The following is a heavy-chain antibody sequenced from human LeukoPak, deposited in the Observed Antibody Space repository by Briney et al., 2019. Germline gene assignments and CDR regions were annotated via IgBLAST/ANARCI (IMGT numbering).Heavy chain of an antibody. J-gene: IGHJ4*02. CDR3: ARGEGYGDYEGGYYFDY. V-gene: IGHV1-46*01. CDR2: INPSGGST. Sequence: ASVKVSCKASGYTFTSYYMHWVRQAPGQGLEWMGIINPSGGSTSYAQKFQGRVTMTRDTSTSTVYMELSSLRSEDTAVYYCARGEGYGDYEGGYYFDYWGQGTLVTVSS. D-gene: IGHD4-17*01. CDR1: GYTFTSYY.